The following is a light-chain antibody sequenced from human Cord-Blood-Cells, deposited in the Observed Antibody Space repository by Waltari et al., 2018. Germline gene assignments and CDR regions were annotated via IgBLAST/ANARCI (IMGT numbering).Light chain of an antibody. CDR1: SSDVGGYNY. V-gene: IGLV2-14*01. Sequence: QSALTQPASVSGSPGQSITISCTGTSSDVGGYNYVSWYQQQPGKAPKLMIYEVSNRPSGVSNRFSGSKSGKTASLTISGLQAEDEADYYCSSYTSSSTYVFGTGTKVTVL. J-gene: IGLJ1*01. CDR2: EVS. CDR3: SSYTSSSTYV.